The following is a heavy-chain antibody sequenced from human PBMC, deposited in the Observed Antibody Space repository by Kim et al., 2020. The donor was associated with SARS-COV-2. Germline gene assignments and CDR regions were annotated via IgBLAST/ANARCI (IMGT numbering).Heavy chain of an antibody. CDR1: GFTFSSYS. V-gene: IGHV3-21*01. J-gene: IGHJ3*02. CDR3: AREWPPPDAFDI. CDR2: ISSSSSYI. Sequence: GGSLRLSCAASGFTFSSYSMNWVRQAPGKGLEWVSSISSSSSYIYYADSVKGRFTISRDNAKNSLYLQMNSLRAEDTAVYYCAREWPPPDAFDIWGQGTMVTVSS.